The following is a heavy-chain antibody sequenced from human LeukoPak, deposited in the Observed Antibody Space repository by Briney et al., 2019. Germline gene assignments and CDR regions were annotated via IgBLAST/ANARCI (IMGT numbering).Heavy chain of an antibody. J-gene: IGHJ4*02. CDR2: ISSSGSTI. Sequence: GGSLRLSCAVSGFTFSSYEMNWVPQAPGKGLEWVSYISSSGSTIYYADSVKGRFTISRDNAKNSLYLQMNSLRVEDTAVYYCARGYAGSLFYWGQGTLVTVSS. D-gene: IGHD4-23*01. V-gene: IGHV3-48*03. CDR1: GFTFSSYE. CDR3: ARGYAGSLFY.